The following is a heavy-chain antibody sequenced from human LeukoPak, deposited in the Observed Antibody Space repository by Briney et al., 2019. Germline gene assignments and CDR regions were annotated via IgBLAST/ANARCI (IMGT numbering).Heavy chain of an antibody. CDR1: GFTFSSYS. CDR3: ARHYYGSGSVDY. D-gene: IGHD3-10*01. Sequence: GGSLRLSCAASGFTFSSYSMNGVRQAPGKGLEWISYITSSSSSIHYADSVKGRFTVSRDNAKNSVYLQMNSLRDEDKAVYYCARHYYGSGSVDYWGQGTLVTVSS. J-gene: IGHJ4*02. V-gene: IGHV3-48*02. CDR2: ITSSSSSI.